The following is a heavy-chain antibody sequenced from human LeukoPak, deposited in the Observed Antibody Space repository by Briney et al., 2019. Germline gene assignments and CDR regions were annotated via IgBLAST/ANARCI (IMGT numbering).Heavy chain of an antibody. CDR1: GYTFTSYA. Sequence: ASVKVSCKASGYTFTSYAMHWVRQAPGQRLEWMGWINAGNGNTKYSQKFQGRVTITRDTSASTAYMELSRLRSDDTAVYYCARGSGRSWELPTPYGMDVWGQGTTVTVSS. CDR3: ARGSGRSWELPTPYGMDV. J-gene: IGHJ6*02. D-gene: IGHD1-26*01. V-gene: IGHV1-3*01. CDR2: INAGNGNT.